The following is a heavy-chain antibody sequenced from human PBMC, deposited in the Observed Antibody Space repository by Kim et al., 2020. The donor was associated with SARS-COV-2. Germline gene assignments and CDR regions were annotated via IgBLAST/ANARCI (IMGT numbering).Heavy chain of an antibody. Sequence: NIKQNGSEKSYVDSVKGRFTNSRSNAKNSLYLQMNSLRAEDTAVYYCGGHVWGQGTTVTVSS. V-gene: IGHV3-7*03. CDR3: GGHV. CDR2: IKQNGSEK. J-gene: IGHJ6*02.